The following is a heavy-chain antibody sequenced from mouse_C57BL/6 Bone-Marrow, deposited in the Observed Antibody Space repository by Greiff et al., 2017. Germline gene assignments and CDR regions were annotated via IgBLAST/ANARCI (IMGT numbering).Heavy chain of an antibody. CDR1: GYTFTDYN. J-gene: IGHJ1*03. CDR2: INPNNGGT. CDR3: ARRYDYGDWYFDV. Sequence: VQLKQSGPELVKPGASVKIPCKASGYTFTDYNMDWVKQSHGKSLEWIGDINPNNGGTNYNQKFKGKATLTVDKSSSTAYMELRSLTSEVTAVYDWARRYDYGDWYFDVWGTGTTVTVSS. V-gene: IGHV1-18*01. D-gene: IGHD2-4*01.